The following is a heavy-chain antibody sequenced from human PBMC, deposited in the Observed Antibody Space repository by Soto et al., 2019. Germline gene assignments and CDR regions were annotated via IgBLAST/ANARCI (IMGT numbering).Heavy chain of an antibody. CDR1: GFTFSTYS. V-gene: IGHV3-48*02. J-gene: IGHJ4*02. CDR3: ARGMWELDV. Sequence: EVQLVESGGGSVQPGGSLRLSCAASGFTFSTYSLNWVRQAPGKGLECVSKISSSSSTIYYADSVKGRFTISRDNAKNSLYLQMNSLRDEDTAVYYCARGMWELDVWGQGTLVTVSS. D-gene: IGHD1-26*01. CDR2: ISSSSSTI.